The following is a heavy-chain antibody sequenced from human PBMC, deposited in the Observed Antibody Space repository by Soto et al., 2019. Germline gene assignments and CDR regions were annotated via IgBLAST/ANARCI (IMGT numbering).Heavy chain of an antibody. V-gene: IGHV1-69*13. J-gene: IGHJ4*02. D-gene: IGHD2-2*02. CDR1: GYSFTDYY. Sequence: SVKVSCKASGYSFTDYYIHWVRQAPGQGLEWMGGIIPIFGTANYAQKFQGRVTITADESTSTAYMELSSLRSEDTAVYYCARTGSGYCISTSCYRFDYWGQGTLVTVSS. CDR3: ARTGSGYCISTSCYRFDY. CDR2: IIPIFGTA.